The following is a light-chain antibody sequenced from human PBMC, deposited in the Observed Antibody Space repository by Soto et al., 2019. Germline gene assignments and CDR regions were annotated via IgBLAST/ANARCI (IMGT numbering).Light chain of an antibody. Sequence: QSALTQPASVSGSPGQSITIPCSGTSSDIGAYDHVAWFQQFPGKTPKLVIYSVSNRPSGVSYRFSGSKSGNTASLTISGLQADDEADYYCISYTVSRSYVFGPGTKVTVL. J-gene: IGLJ1*01. CDR2: SVS. V-gene: IGLV2-14*01. CDR3: ISYTVSRSYV. CDR1: SSDIGAYDH.